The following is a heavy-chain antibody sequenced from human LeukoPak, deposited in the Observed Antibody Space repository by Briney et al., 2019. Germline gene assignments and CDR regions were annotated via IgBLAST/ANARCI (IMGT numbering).Heavy chain of an antibody. D-gene: IGHD3-22*01. CDR2: MSAYNGNT. J-gene: IGHJ4*02. CDR1: GYTFTSYG. V-gene: IGHV1-18*01. CDR3: ARCRYYDSSGYYYGPEPDY. Sequence: ASVKVSCKASGYTFTSYGISWVRQAPGQGLEWMGWMSAYNGNTNYAQKLQGRVTMTTDTSTSTAYMELRSLRSDDTAVYYCARCRYYDSSGYYYGPEPDYWGQGTLVTVSS.